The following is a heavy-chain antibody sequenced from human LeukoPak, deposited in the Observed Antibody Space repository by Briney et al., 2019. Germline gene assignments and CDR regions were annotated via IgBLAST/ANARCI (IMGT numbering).Heavy chain of an antibody. CDR3: ARVAYDILTGYYNYYYYGMDV. CDR2: IFPIFGTA. CDR1: GGTFSSYA. Sequence: SVKVSCKASGGTFSSYAISWVRQAPGQGLEWMGGIFPIFGTANYAQKFQGRVTITADKSTSTAYMELSSLRSEDTAVYYCARVAYDILTGYYNYYYYGMDVWGKGTTVTVSS. J-gene: IGHJ6*04. D-gene: IGHD3-9*01. V-gene: IGHV1-69*06.